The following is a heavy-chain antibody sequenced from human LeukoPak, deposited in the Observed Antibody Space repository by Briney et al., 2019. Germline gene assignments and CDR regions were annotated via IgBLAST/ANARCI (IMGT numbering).Heavy chain of an antibody. CDR1: GFTFSSYG. V-gene: IGHV3-30*02. Sequence: GGSLRLSCAASGFTFSSYGMHWVRQAPGKGLEWVAFIRYDGSNKYYADSVRGRFTISRGNSKNTLYLQMNSLRAEDTAVYFCAKGSKAVLFTRDHYMDVWGKGTTVTISS. CDR2: IRYDGSNK. D-gene: IGHD6-19*01. J-gene: IGHJ6*03. CDR3: AKGSKAVLFTRDHYMDV.